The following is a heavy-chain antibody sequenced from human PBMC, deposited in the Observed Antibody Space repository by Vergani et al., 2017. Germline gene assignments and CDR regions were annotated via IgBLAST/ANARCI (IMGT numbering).Heavy chain of an antibody. V-gene: IGHV3-21*02. CDR3: ARRLWNCTHISCSQPSY. CDR1: GFSFSSYS. Sequence: EVQLVESGGGLVKPGGSLRRSCAASGFSFSSYSMNWVRQAPGKGLEWVASISCSSSYVFYRDSVEGRFTITRDNAKKAVYLQMNSLRAEDTAMYFCARRLWNCTHISCSQPSYWGQGTQVTVSS. CDR2: ISCSSSYV. J-gene: IGHJ4*02. D-gene: IGHD2-8*01.